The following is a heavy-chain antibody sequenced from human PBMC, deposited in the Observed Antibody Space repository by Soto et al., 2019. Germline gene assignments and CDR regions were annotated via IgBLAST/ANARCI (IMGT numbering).Heavy chain of an antibody. CDR1: GGTFSSYA. D-gene: IGHD3-3*01. CDR3: AGGRSITIFGVVASGFDS. V-gene: IGHV1-69*12. J-gene: IGHJ5*01. CDR2: IIPIFGTA. Sequence: QVQLVQSGAEVKKPGSSVKVSCKASGGTFSSYAISWVRQAPGEGLEWMGGIIPIFGTANYAQKFQGRVTITADESTSTAYMELSSLRSEDTAVYYCAGGRSITIFGVVASGFDSWGQGTLVTVSS.